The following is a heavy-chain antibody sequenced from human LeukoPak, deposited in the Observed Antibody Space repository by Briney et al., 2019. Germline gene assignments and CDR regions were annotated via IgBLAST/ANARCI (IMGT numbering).Heavy chain of an antibody. CDR3: AISPRGWFGELFPSFHYGMDV. CDR1: GYTFTSHA. Sequence: ASVKVSCKASGYTFTSHAMHWVRQAPGQRLEWMGWINAGNGNTKYSQKFQGRVTITRDTSASTAYMELSSLRSEDTAVYYCAISPRGWFGELFPSFHYGMDVWGKGITVTVSS. V-gene: IGHV1-3*01. J-gene: IGHJ6*04. CDR2: INAGNGNT. D-gene: IGHD3-10*01.